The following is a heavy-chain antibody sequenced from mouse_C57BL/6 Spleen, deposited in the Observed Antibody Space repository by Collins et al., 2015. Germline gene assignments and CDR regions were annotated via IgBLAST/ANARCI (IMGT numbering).Heavy chain of an antibody. Sequence: KGLEWIGEINPDSSTINYAPSLKDKFIISRDNAKNTLYLQMSKVRSEDTALYYCARHAYYSNAWFAYWGQGTLVTVSA. J-gene: IGHJ3*01. D-gene: IGHD2-5*01. V-gene: IGHV4-1*01. CDR3: ARHAYYSNAWFAY. CDR2: INPDSSTI.